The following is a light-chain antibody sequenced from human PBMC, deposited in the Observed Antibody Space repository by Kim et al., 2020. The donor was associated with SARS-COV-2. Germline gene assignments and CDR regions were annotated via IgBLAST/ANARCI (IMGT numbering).Light chain of an antibody. CDR1: KLGDKY. CDR3: QAWDSSTYV. CDR2: QDS. J-gene: IGLJ1*01. V-gene: IGLV3-1*01. Sequence: VAPGQTASFTCSGDKLGDKYACWYQQKPGQSPVLVIYQDSKRPSGIPERFSGSNSGNTATLTISGTQAMDEADYYCQAWDSSTYVFGTGTKVTVL.